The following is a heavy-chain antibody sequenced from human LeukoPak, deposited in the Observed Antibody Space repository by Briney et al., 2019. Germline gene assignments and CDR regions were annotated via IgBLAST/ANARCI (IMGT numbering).Heavy chain of an antibody. V-gene: IGHV1-8*03. D-gene: IGHD3-10*01. CDR2: MNPNSGNT. Sequence: ASVKVSCKASGYTFTGYYMHWVRQAPGQGLEWMGWMNPNSGNTGYAQKFQGRVTITRNTSISTAYMELSSLRSEDTAVYYCARDYYGSVDYWGQGTLVTVSS. J-gene: IGHJ4*02. CDR3: ARDYYGSVDY. CDR1: GYTFTGYY.